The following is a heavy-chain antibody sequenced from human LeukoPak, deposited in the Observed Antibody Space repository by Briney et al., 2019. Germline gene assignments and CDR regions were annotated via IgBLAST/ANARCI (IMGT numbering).Heavy chain of an antibody. CDR3: ARVSSLWSLDY. D-gene: IGHD3-10*01. CDR2: ISPDGSRT. Sequence: GGSLRLSCAASGFTFSTHWMHWVRQTPGKGLVWVSRISPDGSRTAYADSVKGRFTISRDNARDTLYLQLNSLGAEGTAVYYCARVSSLWSLDYWGQGTLVTVSS. CDR1: GFTFSTHW. J-gene: IGHJ4*02. V-gene: IGHV3-74*01.